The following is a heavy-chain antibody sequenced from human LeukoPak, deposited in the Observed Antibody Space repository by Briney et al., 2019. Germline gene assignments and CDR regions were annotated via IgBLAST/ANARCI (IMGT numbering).Heavy chain of an antibody. D-gene: IGHD3-3*01. V-gene: IGHV3-20*04. J-gene: IGHJ4*02. CDR3: VKDSNYDFWSGYYKGFDN. CDR2: ISREGGRT. Sequence: GGSLRLSCAASGFTSGFTFDDYGMNWVRQVPGKGLEWVSGISREGGRTGYADSVQGRFTISRDNSRNSLHLQMNSLRVEDTAFYYCVKDSNYDFWSGYYKGFDNWGQGTLVTVPS. CDR1: GFTFDDYG.